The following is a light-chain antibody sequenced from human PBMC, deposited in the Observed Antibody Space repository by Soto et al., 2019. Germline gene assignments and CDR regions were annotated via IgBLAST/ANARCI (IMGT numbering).Light chain of an antibody. J-gene: IGLJ2*01. Sequence: QSVLTQPSSASGTPGQRVTISCSGGSSNIGRNTVNWYQQLPGTAPKLLIYNDNQRPSGVPDRFSGSKSGTSASLAISGLQSEDEADYYCAAWDYSLNASFGGGTKVTVL. CDR1: SSNIGRNT. CDR3: AAWDYSLNAS. V-gene: IGLV1-44*01. CDR2: NDN.